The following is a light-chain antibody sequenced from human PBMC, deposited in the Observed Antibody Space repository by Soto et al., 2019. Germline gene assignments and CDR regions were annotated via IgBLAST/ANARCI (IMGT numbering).Light chain of an antibody. V-gene: IGKV1-39*01. CDR2: AAS. Sequence: DIQMTQSPSSLSASVGDTVTIACRASQSISTYLNWYQQKPGKAPRLLIYAASDLQTGVPSRFSGSGSGTDFTLPISSLQPEDFATYYCQQCSSPPPYTFGQGTKLEMK. CDR1: QSISTY. CDR3: QQCSSPPPYT. J-gene: IGKJ2*01.